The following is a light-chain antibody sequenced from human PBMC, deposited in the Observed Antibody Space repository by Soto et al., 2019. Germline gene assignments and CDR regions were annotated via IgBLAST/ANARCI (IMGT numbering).Light chain of an antibody. CDR3: QQYGGSVPWT. V-gene: IGKV3-11*01. CDR2: DAS. CDR1: QSVSSY. Sequence: EIVLTQSPATLSLSPGERATLSCRASQSVSSYLAWYQQKPGQAPRLLIYDASNRATGIPARFTGSGSGTDFTLTITKLEPEDSAVYYCQQYGGSVPWTFGQGTKVEV. J-gene: IGKJ1*01.